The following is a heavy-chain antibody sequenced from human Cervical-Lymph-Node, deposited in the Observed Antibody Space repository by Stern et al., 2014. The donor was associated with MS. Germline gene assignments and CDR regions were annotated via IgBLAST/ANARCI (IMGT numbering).Heavy chain of an antibody. CDR1: GYTFIEYA. CDR3: RAGSDAFDI. V-gene: IGHV1-18*01. CDR2: IGTNIGNT. D-gene: IGHD6-13*01. J-gene: IGHJ3*02. Sequence: VQLGQSGAEVKKPGASVKVSCKASGYTFIEYAISWVRQAPGQGLEWMGWIGTNIGNTNYAQKFQGRVTLATDTSTTTVYMELRSLRSDDTAMYYCRAGSDAFDIWGQGTMVTVSS.